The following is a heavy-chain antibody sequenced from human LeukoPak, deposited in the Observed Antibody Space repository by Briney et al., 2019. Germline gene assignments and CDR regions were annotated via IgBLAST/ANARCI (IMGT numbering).Heavy chain of an antibody. V-gene: IGHV5-51*01. CDR1: GYSFTSCW. Sequence: PGESLKISCKGSGYSFTSCWIGWVRQMPGKGLEWVGIIYPGDSDTRYSPSFQGQVTISADKSISTAYLQWSSLKASDTAMYYCARQGGYDYEGSDYWGQGTLVTVST. CDR2: IYPGDSDT. CDR3: ARQGGYDYEGSDY. J-gene: IGHJ4*02. D-gene: IGHD5-12*01.